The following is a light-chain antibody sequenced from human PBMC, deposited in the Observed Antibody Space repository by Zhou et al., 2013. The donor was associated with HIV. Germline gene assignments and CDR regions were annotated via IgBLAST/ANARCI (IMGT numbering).Light chain of an antibody. CDR2: DAY. Sequence: EVVMTQSPATLSVSPGERATLSFRASQSVNIYLAWYQQKPGQAPRLLIYDAYKRATGTPARFSGSGSGTDFTLTISGLQSEDFALYYCQQYDTWPSFGQGTKLQIK. CDR1: QSVNIY. J-gene: IGKJ2*01. V-gene: IGKV3D-15*01. CDR3: QQYDTWPS.